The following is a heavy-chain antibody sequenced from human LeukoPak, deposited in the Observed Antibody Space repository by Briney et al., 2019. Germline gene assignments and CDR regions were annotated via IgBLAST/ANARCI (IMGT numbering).Heavy chain of an antibody. J-gene: IGHJ3*02. CDR3: ARDYFAYSSGYDAFDI. CDR1: GFTFSSYS. CDR2: ISSSSSYI. V-gene: IGHV3-21*01. Sequence: GGSLRLSCAASGFTFSSYSMNWVRQAPGKGLEWVSSISSSSSYIYYADSVKGRFTISRDNAKNSLYLQMNSLRAEDTAVYYCARDYFAYSSGYDAFDIWGQGTMVTVSS. D-gene: IGHD3-9*01.